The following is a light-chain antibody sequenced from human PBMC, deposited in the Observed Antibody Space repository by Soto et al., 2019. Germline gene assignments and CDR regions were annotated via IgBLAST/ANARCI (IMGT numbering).Light chain of an antibody. CDR1: QSISTW. CDR3: QQYNSYWT. CDR2: DAS. V-gene: IGKV1-5*01. Sequence: ENRMNHPPATLSVSLGNRGTLTCRASQSISTWLAWYQQKPGKAPKLLIYDASSLESGVPSRFSGNGSGTEFTLTISDLQPDDFATYYCQQYNSYWTFGQGTMVDIK. J-gene: IGKJ1*01.